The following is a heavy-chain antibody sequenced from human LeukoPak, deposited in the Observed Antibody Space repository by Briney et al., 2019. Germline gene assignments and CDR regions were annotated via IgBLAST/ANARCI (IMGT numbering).Heavy chain of an antibody. CDR3: ARETTNWAYFDH. Sequence: GGSLRLSCAASGFTVRTNYMSWVRQAPGMGLEWVSVIYSGGTTYYADSVKGRFTISTDNSRNTVDLQMTSLRVDDTAVYYCARETTNWAYFDHWGQGTLVTVSS. CDR1: GFTVRTNY. V-gene: IGHV3-53*01. CDR2: IYSGGTT. J-gene: IGHJ4*02. D-gene: IGHD2-8*01.